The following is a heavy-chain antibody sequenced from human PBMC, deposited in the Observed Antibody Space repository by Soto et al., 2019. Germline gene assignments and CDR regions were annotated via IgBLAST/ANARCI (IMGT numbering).Heavy chain of an antibody. V-gene: IGHV4-34*01. CDR3: AVTTRYYYYYMDV. CDR2: INHSGST. Sequence: SETLSLTCAVYGGSFSGYYWSWIRQPPGKGLEWIGEINHSGSTNYNPSLKSRVTISVDTSKNQFSLKLSSVTAADTAVYYCAVTTRYYYYYMDVWGKGTTVTVSS. D-gene: IGHD4-17*01. CDR1: GGSFSGYY. J-gene: IGHJ6*03.